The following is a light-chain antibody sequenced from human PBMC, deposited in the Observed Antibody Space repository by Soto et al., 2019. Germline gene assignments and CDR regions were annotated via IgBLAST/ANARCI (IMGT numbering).Light chain of an antibody. V-gene: IGLV2-14*01. CDR2: EVS. CDR3: SSYTSSATRV. Sequence: ALTQPASVSGSPGQSITISCTGTSSDVGGYNYVSWYQHHPGKAPKLMISEVSNRPSGVANRFSGSKSGNTASLTISGLQAEDEADYYCSSYTSSATRVFGTGTKVTVL. CDR1: SSDVGGYNY. J-gene: IGLJ1*01.